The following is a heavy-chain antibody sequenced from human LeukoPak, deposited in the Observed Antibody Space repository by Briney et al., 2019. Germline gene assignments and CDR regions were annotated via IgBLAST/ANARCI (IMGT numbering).Heavy chain of an antibody. D-gene: IGHD3-16*01. CDR3: AREVHDYVWGSQHDALDI. V-gene: IGHV4-61*02. CDR1: GGSISSGSYY. J-gene: IGHJ3*02. Sequence: SETLSLTCTVSGGSISSGSYYWSWIRQPAGKGLEWIGRIYTSVNTNYNPSLKSRVSISVVTSKNQFSLQLSSVTAADTAVYYCAREVHDYVWGSQHDALDIWGQGTMVTVSS. CDR2: IYTSVNT.